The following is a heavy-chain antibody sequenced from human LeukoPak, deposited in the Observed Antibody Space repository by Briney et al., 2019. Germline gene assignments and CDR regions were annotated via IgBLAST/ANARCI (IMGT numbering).Heavy chain of an antibody. D-gene: IGHD4-17*01. CDR2: ISGGGNSA. CDR3: ATQPTTSYFDY. J-gene: IGHJ4*02. Sequence: GGSLTLSCEASGFTFSSYVMTWVRQAPGKGLEWVSAISGGGNSAYYADSVKGRFTISRDNSKNTLFLQMNSLRAEDTAVYYCATQPTTSYFDYWGQGTLVTVSS. V-gene: IGHV3-23*01. CDR1: GFTFSSYV.